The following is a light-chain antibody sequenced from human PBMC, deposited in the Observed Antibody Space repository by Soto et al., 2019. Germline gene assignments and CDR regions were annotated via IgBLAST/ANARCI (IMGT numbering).Light chain of an antibody. CDR3: QQSYSTSWT. V-gene: IGKV1-39*01. CDR2: GES. Sequence: DIQMTQSPSSLSASVGDRVTITCRASQSISTYLNWYQQKPGKAPNLLSHGESILQSGVPSRFSGSGSGTDFSLTISSVQPEDLATYYCQQSYSTSWTFGQGTKVEIK. CDR1: QSISTY. J-gene: IGKJ1*01.